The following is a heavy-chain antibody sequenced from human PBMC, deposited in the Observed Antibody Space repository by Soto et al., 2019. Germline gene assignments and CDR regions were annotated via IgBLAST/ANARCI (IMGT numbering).Heavy chain of an antibody. Sequence: QVQLVQSGAEVKKPGTSVNVSCKASGGTFSSYAISWVRQAPGQGLEWMGGIMPIFGTANYAQKFQGRVTITADGSTSTGYKELGRRCSEIRGVYYFARGGDISLNRGMDGWGQWTTVTVSS. D-gene: IGHD3-10*01. CDR3: ARGGDISLNRGMDG. CDR2: IMPIFGTA. J-gene: IGHJ6*02. V-gene: IGHV1-69*01. CDR1: GGTFSSYA.